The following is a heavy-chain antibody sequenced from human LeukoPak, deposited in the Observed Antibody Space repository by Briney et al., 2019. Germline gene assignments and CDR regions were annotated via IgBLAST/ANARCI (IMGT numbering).Heavy chain of an antibody. J-gene: IGHJ4*02. CDR2: IKQDGSNK. CDR1: GFTFSSYW. CDR3: AKDIKADY. Sequence: GGSLRLSCAASGFTFSSYWMSWVRQAPGKGLEWVANIKQDGSNKYYADSVKGRFTISRDNSKNTLYLQMNSLRAEDTAVYYCAKDIKADYWGQGTLVTVSS. V-gene: IGHV3-7*03.